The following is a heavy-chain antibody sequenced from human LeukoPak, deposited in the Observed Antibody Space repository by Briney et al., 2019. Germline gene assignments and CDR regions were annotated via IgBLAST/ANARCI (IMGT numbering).Heavy chain of an antibody. Sequence: PSETLSLTCAVYGGSFSGYYWSWIRQPPGKGLEWVGEINHSGSTNYNPSLKSRVTISVVTSKNQFSLKLSSVTAADTAVYYCARGLKQLWSSNWFDPWGQGTLVTVSS. D-gene: IGHD5-18*01. CDR2: INHSGST. V-gene: IGHV4-34*01. CDR1: GGSFSGYY. J-gene: IGHJ5*02. CDR3: ARGLKQLWSSNWFDP.